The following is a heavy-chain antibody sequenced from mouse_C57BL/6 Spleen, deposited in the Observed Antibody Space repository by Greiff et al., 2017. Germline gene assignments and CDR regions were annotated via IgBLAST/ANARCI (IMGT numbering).Heavy chain of an antibody. D-gene: IGHD2-3*01. CDR3: ARGDGREDYAMDY. CDR1: GYTFTSYW. CDR2: IDPSDSYT. Sequence: VQLQQPGAELVMPGASVKLSCKASGYTFTSYWMHWVKQRPGQGLEWIGEIDPSDSYTNYNQKFKGKSTLTVDKSSSTAYMQLSSLTSEDSAVYYCARGDGREDYAMDYWGQGTSVTVSS. J-gene: IGHJ4*01. V-gene: IGHV1-69*01.